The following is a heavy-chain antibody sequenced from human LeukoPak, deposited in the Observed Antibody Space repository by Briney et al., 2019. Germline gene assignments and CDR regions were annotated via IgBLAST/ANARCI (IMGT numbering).Heavy chain of an antibody. CDR2: INPGGSSI. CDR3: ARSNQADDY. J-gene: IGHJ4*02. Sequence: PGGSLRLSCAASGFTFSSSWMHWVRQVPGKGLVWAARINPGGSSITYADSVKGRFTISRDNAKNTLYLQMDSLRAEDTGVYYCARSNQADDYWGQGTLVTVSS. V-gene: IGHV3-74*01. CDR1: GFTFSSSW. D-gene: IGHD1-14*01.